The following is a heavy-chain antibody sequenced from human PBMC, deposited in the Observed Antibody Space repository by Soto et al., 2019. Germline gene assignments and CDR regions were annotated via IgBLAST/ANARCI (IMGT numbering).Heavy chain of an antibody. V-gene: IGHV3-13*05. CDR3: ARTDRDFYGLDV. CDR1: GFTFRNYD. J-gene: IGHJ6*02. CDR2: ISAAGDP. Sequence: EVQLVESGGGLVQPGGSLRLSCEASGFTFRNYDMHWVRQGTGKGLEWVSGISAAGDPDYADSVEGRFTISRANAQNSFFLQMNSLRGGDTAVYYCARTDRDFYGLDVWGQGTTVIVSS.